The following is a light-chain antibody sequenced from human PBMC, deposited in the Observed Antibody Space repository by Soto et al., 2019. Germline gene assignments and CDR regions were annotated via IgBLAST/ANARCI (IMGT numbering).Light chain of an antibody. J-gene: IGKJ1*01. Sequence: EIVLTQSPGTLSLSPGERATLSFRASQSVSSTYLIWYQQKPGQAPRLLIYGASSRATGVPDRFSGGGSGTDFTLTISRLEPEDFAVYYCQQYGSSSWTFGQGTKVDIK. V-gene: IGKV3-20*01. CDR2: GAS. CDR1: QSVSSTY. CDR3: QQYGSSSWT.